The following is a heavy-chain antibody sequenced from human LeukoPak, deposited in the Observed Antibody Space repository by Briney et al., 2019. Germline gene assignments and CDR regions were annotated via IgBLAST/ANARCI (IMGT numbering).Heavy chain of an antibody. V-gene: IGHV4-39*01. CDR1: GGSISNSRYY. CDR2: IYYSGST. CDR3: ATNSSGWVFDY. J-gene: IGHJ4*02. Sequence: SETLSLTCNVSGGSISNSRYYWGWIRQPPGKGLEWIGSIYYSGSTHYTPSLKSRVTISVDTSKNQFSLKLSSVTAADTAVYYCATNSSGWVFDYWGQGTQVTVSS. D-gene: IGHD6-19*01.